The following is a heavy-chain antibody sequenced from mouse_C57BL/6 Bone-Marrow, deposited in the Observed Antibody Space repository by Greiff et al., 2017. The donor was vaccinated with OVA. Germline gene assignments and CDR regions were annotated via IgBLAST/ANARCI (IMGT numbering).Heavy chain of an antibody. CDR1: GYTFTSYW. Sequence: QVQLQQPGADLVRPGSSVKLSCKASGYTFTSYWMHWVKQRPIQGLEWIGNIDPSDSETHYTQKFKDKATLTVDKSSSTAYMQLSSLASEDSAVYYCARGRGNYGYYAMDYWGQGTSVTVSS. D-gene: IGHD2-1*01. J-gene: IGHJ4*01. CDR3: ARGRGNYGYYAMDY. CDR2: IDPSDSET. V-gene: IGHV1-52*01.